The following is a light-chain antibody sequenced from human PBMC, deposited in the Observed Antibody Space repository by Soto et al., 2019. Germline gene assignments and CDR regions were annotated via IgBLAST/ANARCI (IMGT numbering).Light chain of an antibody. CDR3: QQYNNWPPWT. Sequence: EIVMTQSPATLSVSPGDRATLSCRASQYVGSKLAWYQQQPGQAPRLLIFGATTRATGVPARFTGSGSGTEFTLTISNLQSEDFGIYYCQQYNNWPPWTFGQGTKVEIE. CDR2: GAT. CDR1: QYVGSK. J-gene: IGKJ1*01. V-gene: IGKV3-15*01.